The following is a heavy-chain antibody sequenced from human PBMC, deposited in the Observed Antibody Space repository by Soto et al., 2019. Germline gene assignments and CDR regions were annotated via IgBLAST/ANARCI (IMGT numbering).Heavy chain of an antibody. V-gene: IGHV1-3*05. CDR1: GYTFTSYA. J-gene: IGHJ6*02. CDR3: ATSYTVSDYLYSYVIDV. CDR2: INAGNGNT. D-gene: IGHD2-2*02. Sequence: QVQLVQSGAEEKKPGASVKVSCKASGYTFTSYAMHWVRQAPGQRLEWMGWINAGNGNTKYSQKFQGRVTITRDTSATTASMELSSLRSEDTAVYYFATSYTVSDYLYSYVIDVWGQGTTVTVSS.